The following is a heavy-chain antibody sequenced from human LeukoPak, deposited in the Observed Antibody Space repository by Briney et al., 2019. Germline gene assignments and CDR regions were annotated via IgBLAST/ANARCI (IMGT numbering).Heavy chain of an antibody. J-gene: IGHJ3*02. CDR2: ISSSSSYT. V-gene: IGHV3-11*05. CDR3: ARGGLAIDAFDI. D-gene: IGHD6-19*01. Sequence: GGSLTLSCAASGFTFSDYYMSWIRQAPGKGLEWVSYISSSSSYTNYADSVKGRFTIYRDNAKNSLYLQMNSLRAEDTAVYYCARGGLAIDAFDIWGHVTMVTVSS. CDR1: GFTFSDYY.